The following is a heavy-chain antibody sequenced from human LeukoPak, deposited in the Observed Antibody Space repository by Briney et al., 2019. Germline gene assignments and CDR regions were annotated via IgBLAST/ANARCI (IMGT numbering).Heavy chain of an antibody. CDR3: ARESRYDYVWGSYRSNWFDP. CDR1: GYTFTGYY. Sequence: GASVKVSCKASGYTFTGYYMHWVRQAPGQGLEWMGWINPNSGGTNYAQKLQGRVTMTTDTSTSTAYMELRSLRSDDTAVYYCARESRYDYVWGSYRSNWFDPWGQGTLVTVSS. J-gene: IGHJ5*02. CDR2: INPNSGGT. V-gene: IGHV1-2*02. D-gene: IGHD3-16*02.